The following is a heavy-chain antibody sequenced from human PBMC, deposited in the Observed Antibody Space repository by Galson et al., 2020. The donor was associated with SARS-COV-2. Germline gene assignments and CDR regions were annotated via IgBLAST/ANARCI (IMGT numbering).Heavy chain of an antibody. J-gene: IGHJ3*02. Sequence: SETLSLTCAVSGGSIGSYYWSWIRQPPGKGLEWIGSIYYSGSTSYNPSLKSRVTISVDTSKNQFSLKLNSVTAADTAVYYCARVGCSSTSCTALDIWGQGTMVTVSS. D-gene: IGHD2-2*01. V-gene: IGHV4-59*01. CDR1: GGSIGSYY. CDR2: IYYSGST. CDR3: ARVGCSSTSCTALDI.